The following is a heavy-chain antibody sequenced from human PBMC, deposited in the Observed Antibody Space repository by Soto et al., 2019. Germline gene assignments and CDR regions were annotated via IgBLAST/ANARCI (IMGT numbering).Heavy chain of an antibody. V-gene: IGHV1-18*01. D-gene: IGHD2-2*01. J-gene: IGHJ6*02. CDR2: IIAYNGNT. CDR3: AREGSSYLGYYYYGMDV. Sequence: ASVKVSCKASGYTFTSYGISWVRQAPGQGLEWMGWIIAYNGNTNYAQKLQGRVTMTTDTSTSTAYMELRSLRSDDTAVYYCAREGSSYLGYYYYGMDVWGQGTTVTVSS. CDR1: GYTFTSYG.